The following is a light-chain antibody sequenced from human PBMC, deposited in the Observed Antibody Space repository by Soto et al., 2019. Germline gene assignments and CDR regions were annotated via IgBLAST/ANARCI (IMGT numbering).Light chain of an antibody. V-gene: IGKV3-20*01. CDR1: QRVSSSF. Sequence: EIVLTQSPGTLSLSPGERATLSCRASQRVSSSFVAWYQQKPGQAPRLLVYGTSSRATGVPDRFSGSGSGTDFTLTISRLEPEDFAVYYCQQYGSTPITFGQGTRLEIK. J-gene: IGKJ5*01. CDR3: QQYGSTPIT. CDR2: GTS.